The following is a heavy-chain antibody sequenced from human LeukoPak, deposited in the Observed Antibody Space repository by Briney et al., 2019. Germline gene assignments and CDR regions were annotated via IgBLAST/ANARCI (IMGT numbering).Heavy chain of an antibody. D-gene: IGHD1-26*01. CDR3: ATKYTYSGSYYFDY. Sequence: GGSLRLSCAASGFTFSSYAMSCVRQAPGKGLEWVSAISGSGGSTYYADSVKGRFTISRDNSKNTLYLQMNSLRAEDTAVYYCATKYTYSGSYYFDYWGQGTLVTVSS. J-gene: IGHJ4*02. V-gene: IGHV3-23*01. CDR2: ISGSGGST. CDR1: GFTFSSYA.